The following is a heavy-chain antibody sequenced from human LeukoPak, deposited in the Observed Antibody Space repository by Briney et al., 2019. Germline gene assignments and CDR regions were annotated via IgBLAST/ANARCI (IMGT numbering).Heavy chain of an antibody. D-gene: IGHD1-26*01. CDR2: INPNSGGT. CDR1: GYTFTGYY. J-gene: IGHJ4*02. V-gene: IGHV1-2*02. CDR3: ARDLRRGSGSYFGGY. Sequence: ASVKVSCKASGYTFTGYYMHWVRQAPGQGLEWMGWINPNSGGTNYAQKFQGRVTMTRDTSISTAYMELSRLRSDDTAVYYCARDLRRGSGSYFGGYWDQGTLVTVSS.